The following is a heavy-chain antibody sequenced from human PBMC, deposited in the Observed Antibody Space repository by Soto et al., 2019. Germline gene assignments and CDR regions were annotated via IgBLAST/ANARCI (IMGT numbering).Heavy chain of an antibody. Sequence: SETLSVTWTVPGSSTSSGGYYWSWIRQNPGKGLEWIGYIYYSGSTYYNPSLKSRVTISVDTSKNQFSLKLSSVTAADTAVYYCARGSFGVVRLYYYMDVWGKGTTVTVSS. CDR2: IYYSGST. CDR3: ARGSFGVVRLYYYMDV. CDR1: GSSTSSGGYY. V-gene: IGHV4-31*02. J-gene: IGHJ6*03. D-gene: IGHD3-3*01.